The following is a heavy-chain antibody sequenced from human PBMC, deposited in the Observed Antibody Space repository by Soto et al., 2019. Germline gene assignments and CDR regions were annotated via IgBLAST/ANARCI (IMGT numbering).Heavy chain of an antibody. CDR2: ISGNGGST. V-gene: IGHV3-64*01. CDR1: GFTFSTYP. D-gene: IGHD2-8*02. CDR3: ARDYFPGGVCYTIFDY. Sequence: EVQLVESGGNLAQPGGSLRLSCAASGFTFSTYPMHWVRQGPGKGLEYVAGISGNGGSTHYANSVKGRFTISRDNSKNTLYLQMVSLRVEDMAVYYCARDYFPGGVCYTIFDYWGQGTLVTVSS. J-gene: IGHJ4*02.